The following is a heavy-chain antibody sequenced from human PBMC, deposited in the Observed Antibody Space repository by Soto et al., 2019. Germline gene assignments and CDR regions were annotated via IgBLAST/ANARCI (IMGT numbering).Heavy chain of an antibody. CDR1: GYSFTGYY. D-gene: IGHD3-22*01. J-gene: IGHJ4*02. CDR3: ARDIDGNSGYYYRGVIDY. CDR2: INPNSGGT. V-gene: IGHV1-2*02. Sequence: ASVKVSCKASGYSFTGYYVHWVRQAPGQGLEWMGWINPNSGGTTYAQKFQGRVTMTRDTSISTAYMELSRLRSDDTAVFYCARDIDGNSGYYYRGVIDYWGQGTLVTVSS.